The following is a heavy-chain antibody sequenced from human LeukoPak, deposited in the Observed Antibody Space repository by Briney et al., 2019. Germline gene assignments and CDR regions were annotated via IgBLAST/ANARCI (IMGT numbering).Heavy chain of an antibody. CDR2: ISSSSSYI. Sequence: GGSLRLSCAASGLTFSSYSMNWVRQAPGKGLEWVSSISSSSSYIYYADSVKGRFTISRDNAKNSLYLQMNSLRAEDTAVYYCAREEYYYDSSGYPLHWFDPWGQGTLVTVSS. CDR3: AREEYYYDSSGYPLHWFDP. CDR1: GLTFSSYS. J-gene: IGHJ5*02. V-gene: IGHV3-21*01. D-gene: IGHD3-22*01.